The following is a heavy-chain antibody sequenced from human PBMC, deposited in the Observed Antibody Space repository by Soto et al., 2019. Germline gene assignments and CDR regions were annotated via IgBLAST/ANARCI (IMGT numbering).Heavy chain of an antibody. Sequence: QLQLQESGPGLVKPSETLSLTCTVSGGSISSSSYYWGWIRQPPGKGLEWIGSIYYSGSTYYNPSLNSRVTXSXDXSKNQFSLKLSSVTAADTAVYYCASPQIAFYNWFDPWGQGTLVTVSS. V-gene: IGHV4-39*01. CDR3: ASPQIAFYNWFDP. J-gene: IGHJ5*02. CDR2: IYYSGST. D-gene: IGHD3-3*02. CDR1: GGSISSSSYY.